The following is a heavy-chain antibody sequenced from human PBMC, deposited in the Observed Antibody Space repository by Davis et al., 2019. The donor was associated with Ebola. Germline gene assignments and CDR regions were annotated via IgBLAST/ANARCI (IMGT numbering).Heavy chain of an antibody. Sequence: PSETLSLTCTVSGGSISTHYWNWIRQPPGKGLEWIGYVHYSGSTNYNPSLKSRVTISEDTSKNQFSLNLTSVTAADPAVYYCARRVEMTVGGSYNWFDSWGQGTLVTVSS. J-gene: IGHJ5*01. CDR3: ARRVEMTVGGSYNWFDS. D-gene: IGHD2-21*02. CDR2: VHYSGST. CDR1: GGSISTHY. V-gene: IGHV4-59*08.